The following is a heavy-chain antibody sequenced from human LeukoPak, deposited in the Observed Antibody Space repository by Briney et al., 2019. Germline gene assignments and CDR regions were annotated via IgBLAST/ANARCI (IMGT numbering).Heavy chain of an antibody. V-gene: IGHV5-51*01. Sequence: GESLQISCKGSGYSFTSYWIGWVRQMPGKGLEWMGIIYPGDSDTRYSPSFQGQVTISADKSISTAYLQWSNPKASDTAMYYCARLDSWYYFDYWGQGTLVTVSS. J-gene: IGHJ4*02. D-gene: IGHD6-13*01. CDR1: GYSFTSYW. CDR2: IYPGDSDT. CDR3: ARLDSWYYFDY.